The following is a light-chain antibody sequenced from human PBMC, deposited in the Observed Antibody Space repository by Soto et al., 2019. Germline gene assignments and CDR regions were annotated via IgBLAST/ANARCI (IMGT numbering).Light chain of an antibody. CDR2: GAS. J-gene: IGKJ5*01. CDR3: MQPLQLPVT. CDR1: ESVSDNY. Sequence: EIVLTQSPGTLSLSPGERATLSCRASESVSDNYLAWYQQRSGQAPRLVIYGASSRASAVPDRFSGSGSGADFTLTISRLEPEDIGVYYCMQPLQLPVTFGRGTRLEIK. V-gene: IGKV3-20*01.